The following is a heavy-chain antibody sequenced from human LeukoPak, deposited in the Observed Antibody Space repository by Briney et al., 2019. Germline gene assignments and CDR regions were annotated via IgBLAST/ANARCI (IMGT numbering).Heavy chain of an antibody. Sequence: GSSVKVSCKASGYTFTGYYMHWVRQAPGQGLDWMGWINPNSGGTNYAQKFQGRVTMTRDTSIRTAYMELSRLRSDDTAVYYCARSLWFGELHLFAYWGQGTLVTVSS. CDR1: GYTFTGYY. CDR3: ARSLWFGELHLFAY. V-gene: IGHV1-2*02. CDR2: INPNSGGT. J-gene: IGHJ4*02. D-gene: IGHD3-10*01.